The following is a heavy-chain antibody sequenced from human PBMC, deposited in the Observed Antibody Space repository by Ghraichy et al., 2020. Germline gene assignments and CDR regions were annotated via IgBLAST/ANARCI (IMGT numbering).Heavy chain of an antibody. Sequence: LSLTCAASGFTFSSYAMSWVRQAPGKGLEWVSAISNSGDRTFYADSVKGRFTISRDNSKSTLYLQMNSLRAEDTAVYYCVKDGSVGYSYGFLVYWGQGTLVTVSS. CDR3: VKDGSVGYSYGFLVY. CDR2: ISNSGDRT. CDR1: GFTFSSYA. J-gene: IGHJ4*02. D-gene: IGHD5-18*01. V-gene: IGHV3-23*01.